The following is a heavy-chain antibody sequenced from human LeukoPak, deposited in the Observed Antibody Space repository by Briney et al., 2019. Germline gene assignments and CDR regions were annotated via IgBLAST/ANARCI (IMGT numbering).Heavy chain of an antibody. V-gene: IGHV4-4*02. Sequence: SETLSLTCNVSGDSINSLDLWSWVRQPPGKGLEWIGEMYLSGTTHSNPSVKSRVTISIDKSKNQFFLNLSSVTAADTAVYYCAGLVGRYSSGLYYYYFDYWGQGTLVTVSS. J-gene: IGHJ4*02. CDR1: GDSINSLDL. CDR3: AGLVGRYSSGLYYYYFDY. D-gene: IGHD3-22*01. CDR2: MYLSGTT.